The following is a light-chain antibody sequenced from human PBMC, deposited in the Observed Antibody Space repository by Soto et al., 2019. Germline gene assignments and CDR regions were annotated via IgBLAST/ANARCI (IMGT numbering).Light chain of an antibody. CDR1: QSISSW. CDR3: QQYNSYSWT. J-gene: IGKJ1*01. Sequence: DIQMTQSPSTLSASVGDRVTLTCRASQSISSWLAWYQQKPGKAPKLLIYKASSLHSGVPSRFSGSGSGTEFTLTINSLQPDDLATYYCQQYNSYSWTFGQGTTVDIK. CDR2: KAS. V-gene: IGKV1-5*03.